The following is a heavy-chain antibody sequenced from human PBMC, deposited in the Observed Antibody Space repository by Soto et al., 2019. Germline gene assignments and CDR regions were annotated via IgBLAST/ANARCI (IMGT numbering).Heavy chain of an antibody. J-gene: IGHJ6*02. CDR2: INHSGST. CDR3: ARGTRGRITISGVALDYYYYGMDV. CDR1: GESFSGYY. D-gene: IGHD3-3*01. V-gene: IGHV4-34*01. Sequence: KPSETLSLTCAVYGESFSGYYWSWIRQPPGKGLEWIGGINHSGSTNYNPSLKSRVTISVNTSNTQFSLTLRSVTAADTAVYYCARGTRGRITISGVALDYYYYGMDVWGQGTTVTVSS.